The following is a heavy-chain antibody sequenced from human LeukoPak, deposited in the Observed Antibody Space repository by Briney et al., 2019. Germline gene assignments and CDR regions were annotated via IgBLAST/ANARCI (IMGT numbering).Heavy chain of an antibody. Sequence: PSETLSLTCAVYGGSFSGCYWSWVRQPPEKGLEWIGEINHSGSTNYNPSLKSRVTISVDTSKNQFSLELTSVTAADTAVYYCARRRYDASGYYPSRGRYFDYWGQGTPVTVSS. CDR1: GGSFSGCY. J-gene: IGHJ4*02. D-gene: IGHD3-22*01. V-gene: IGHV4-34*01. CDR2: INHSGST. CDR3: ARRRYDASGYYPSRGRYFDY.